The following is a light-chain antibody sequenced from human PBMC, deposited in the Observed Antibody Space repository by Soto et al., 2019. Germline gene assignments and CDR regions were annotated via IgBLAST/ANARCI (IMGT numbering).Light chain of an antibody. Sequence: EIVMTQSPGTLSLSPGERATISCRASQVIGSRYLAWYHQQSGQAPRLLIYGASSRATGIPDRFSGSGSGTDFTITIIRLEPEDVGVYYCQQFGSSIPHTFGQGTKLEIK. CDR2: GAS. CDR1: QVIGSRY. J-gene: IGKJ2*01. CDR3: QQFGSSIPHT. V-gene: IGKV3-20*01.